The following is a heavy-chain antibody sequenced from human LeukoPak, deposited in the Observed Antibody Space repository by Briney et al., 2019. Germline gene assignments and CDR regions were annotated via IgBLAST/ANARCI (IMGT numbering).Heavy chain of an antibody. CDR1: GFTFSSYA. V-gene: IGHV3-23*01. J-gene: IGHJ6*03. CDR2: ISGSGAST. CDR3: AKDGGYYYYYYMDV. D-gene: IGHD3-16*01. Sequence: PGGSLRLSCAASGFTFSSYAMSWVRQAPGKGLEWVSAISGSGASTSYADSVKGRFTISRDNSKNTLYLQMNSLRAEDTAVYYCAKDGGYYYYYYMDVWVKGTTVTVSS.